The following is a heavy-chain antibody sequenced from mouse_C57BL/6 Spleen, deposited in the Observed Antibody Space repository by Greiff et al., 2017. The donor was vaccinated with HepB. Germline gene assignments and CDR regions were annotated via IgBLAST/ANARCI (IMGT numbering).Heavy chain of an antibody. CDR2: ISSGSSTI. CDR3: ARLLLAMDY. CDR1: GFTFSDYG. J-gene: IGHJ4*01. V-gene: IGHV5-17*01. Sequence: EVMLVESGGGLVKPGGSLKLSCAASGFTFSDYGMHWVRQAPEKGLEWVAYISSGSSTIYYADTVKGRFTISRDNAKNTLFLQMTSLRSEDTAMYYCARLLLAMDYWGQGTSVTVSS.